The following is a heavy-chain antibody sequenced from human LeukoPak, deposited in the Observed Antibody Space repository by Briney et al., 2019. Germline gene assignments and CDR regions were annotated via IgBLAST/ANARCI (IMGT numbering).Heavy chain of an antibody. Sequence: GGSLRLSCAASGFTFSGSAMHWVRQASGKGLEWVGRIRSKANSYATAYAASVKGRFTLSRDDSKNTAYLQMNSLKTEDTAVYYCTRYSVGFHYWGQGTLVTVSS. CDR1: GFTFSGSA. CDR3: TRYSVGFHY. CDR2: IRSKANSYAT. J-gene: IGHJ4*02. D-gene: IGHD4-11*01. V-gene: IGHV3-73*01.